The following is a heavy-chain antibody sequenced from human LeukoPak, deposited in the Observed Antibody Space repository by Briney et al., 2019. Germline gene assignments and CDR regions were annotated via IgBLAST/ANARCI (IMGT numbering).Heavy chain of an antibody. CDR2: LYSSGDT. V-gene: IGHV4-4*07. CDR3: AREVWNIRNPGAWLDP. CDR1: GGSISGYY. D-gene: IGHD1/OR15-1a*01. J-gene: IGHJ5*02. Sequence: SETLSLTCTVSGGSISGYYWNWVRQPADRGLEWIGRLYSSGDTYYNPSLKSRLTISVDTSKNQFSLKLSSVTAADTAVYYCAREVWNIRNPGAWLDPWGQGSLVIVSS.